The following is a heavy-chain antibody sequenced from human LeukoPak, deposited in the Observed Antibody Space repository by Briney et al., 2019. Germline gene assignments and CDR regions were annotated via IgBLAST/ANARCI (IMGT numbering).Heavy chain of an antibody. CDR2: MNPSSGNT. D-gene: IGHD2-8*01. J-gene: IGHJ4*02. V-gene: IGHV1-8*01. CDR1: GHTFTNDE. Sequence: ASVKVSCKASGHTFTNDEIHWVRQATGQGLEWMGWMNPSSGNTGYAQKFQGRLTVTRNTSISTAYMDLSSLRSDDTAVYYCARRDCTTGACRFDDWGQGTRVSVSP. CDR3: ARRDCTTGACRFDD.